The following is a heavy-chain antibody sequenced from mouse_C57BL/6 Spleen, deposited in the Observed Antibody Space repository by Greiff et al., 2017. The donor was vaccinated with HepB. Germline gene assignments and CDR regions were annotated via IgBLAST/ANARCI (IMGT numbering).Heavy chain of an antibody. CDR2: IHPNSGST. CDR3: AREDGNYPLAMDY. D-gene: IGHD2-1*01. Sequence: VQLRQPGAELVKPGASVKLSCKASGYTFTSYWMHWVKQRPGQGLEWIGMIHPNSGSTNYNEKFKSKATLTVDKSSSTAYMQLSSLTSEDSAVYYCAREDGNYPLAMDYWGQGTSVTVSS. CDR1: GYTFTSYW. V-gene: IGHV1-64*01. J-gene: IGHJ4*01.